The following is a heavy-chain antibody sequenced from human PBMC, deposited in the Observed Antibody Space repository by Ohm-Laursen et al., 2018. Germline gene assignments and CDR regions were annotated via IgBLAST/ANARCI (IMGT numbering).Heavy chain of an antibody. J-gene: IGHJ4*02. V-gene: IGHV3-11*01. CDR3: ARSVYYDSSGYSAPFDY. CDR2: ISSSGSTI. CDR1: GFTFSDYY. D-gene: IGHD3-22*01. Sequence: SLRLSCAASGFTFSDYYMSWIRQAPGKGLEWVSYISSSGSTIYYADSVKGRFTISRDNAKNSLYLQMNSLRAEDTAVYYCARSVYYDSSGYSAPFDYWGQRTLVTVSS.